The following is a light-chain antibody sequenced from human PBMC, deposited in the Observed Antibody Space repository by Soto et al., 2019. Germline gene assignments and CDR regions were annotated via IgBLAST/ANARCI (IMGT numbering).Light chain of an antibody. V-gene: IGLV2-11*01. CDR3: CSYVGGYSYV. J-gene: IGLJ1*01. CDR1: SXDVGDYNS. CDR2: DVS. Sequence: QSALTQPHPVSGSPGQSVTVYCIGTSXDVGDYNSVSWYQQHPGKAPKLMIYDVSKRPSGVPDRFSGSKSGNTASLTISGLQAEDEADYYCCSYVGGYSYVFGIGTKVTVL.